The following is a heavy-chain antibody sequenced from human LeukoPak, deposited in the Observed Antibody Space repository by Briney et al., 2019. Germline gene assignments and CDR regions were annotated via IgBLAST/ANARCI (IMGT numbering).Heavy chain of an antibody. CDR2: ISSGGRYI. J-gene: IGHJ4*02. V-gene: IGHV3-21*01. D-gene: IGHD2-8*01. CDR1: GFTFSTYS. Sequence: GGSLRLSCAASGFTFSTYSMNWVRQAPGKGLEWVSSISSGGRYIYYADSVKGRFTISRDNAKNSLYLQMYSLRVEDTAVYYCAREGSIVPHQDLDYWGQGTLVTVSS. CDR3: AREGSIVPHQDLDY.